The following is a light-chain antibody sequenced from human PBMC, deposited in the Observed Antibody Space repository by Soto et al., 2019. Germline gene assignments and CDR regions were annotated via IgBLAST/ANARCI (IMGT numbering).Light chain of an antibody. CDR2: EVS. J-gene: IGLJ1*01. Sequence: QSVLTQPASVSGSPGQSITISCTGTSSDVGGYNYVSWYQQHPGKAPKLMIYEVSNRPSGVSNRFSGSKSGNTPSLTISGLQAEDEADYYCSSYTSSSTPYVFGTGTKLTVL. CDR3: SSYTSSSTPYV. V-gene: IGLV2-14*01. CDR1: SSDVGGYNY.